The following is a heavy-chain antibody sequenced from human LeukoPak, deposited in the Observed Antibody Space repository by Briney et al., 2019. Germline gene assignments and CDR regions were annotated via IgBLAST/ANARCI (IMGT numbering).Heavy chain of an antibody. J-gene: IGHJ4*02. CDR1: GHSVSSNCAA. CDR3: ARGVFGSSWYSYYFDY. CDR2: TYYRHKLYN. V-gene: IGHV6-1*01. Sequence: PSQTISLTCAIYGHSVSSNCAAWNWIRQSPSRGFEGLSRTYYRHKLYNDFAVSVKSRIALNPDTSKSQFSLQLNSVTPEDTAVYYCARGVFGSSWYSYYFDYWGQGTLVTVSS. D-gene: IGHD6-13*01.